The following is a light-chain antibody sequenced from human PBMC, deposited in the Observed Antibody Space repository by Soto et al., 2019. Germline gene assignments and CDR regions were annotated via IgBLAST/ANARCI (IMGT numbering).Light chain of an antibody. Sequence: EIVLTQSPVTLSLSPVERATLPCRSSQSVSSYLAWYQQKPGQATRLLVYDASNRATGIPARFSGSGSGTDFTLIISSLEPEDFAVYYCQRYNNWPPITFGQGTRLEIK. V-gene: IGKV3-11*01. CDR2: DAS. CDR3: QRYNNWPPIT. J-gene: IGKJ5*01. CDR1: QSVSSY.